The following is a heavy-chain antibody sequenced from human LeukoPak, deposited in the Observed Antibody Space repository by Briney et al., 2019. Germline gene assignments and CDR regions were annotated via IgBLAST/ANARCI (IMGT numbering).Heavy chain of an antibody. D-gene: IGHD3-22*01. Sequence: ASVPVSYKASGYTFTSYDINWVRQATGQGLEWMGWMNPKSGNTGYAQKFQGRVTMTRNTSISTAYMELSSLRSEDTAVYYCARGYRYYDSSGYYSVDYWGQGTLVTVSS. CDR2: MNPKSGNT. CDR3: ARGYRYYDSSGYYSVDY. V-gene: IGHV1-8*01. CDR1: GYTFTSYD. J-gene: IGHJ4*02.